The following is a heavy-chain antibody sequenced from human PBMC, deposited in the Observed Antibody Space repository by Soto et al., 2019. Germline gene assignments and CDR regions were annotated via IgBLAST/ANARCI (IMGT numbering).Heavy chain of an antibody. CDR3: ARSRETDTPDFDY. D-gene: IGHD2-15*01. CDR1: GYSFTNYW. V-gene: IGHV5-51*01. J-gene: IGHJ4*02. CDR2: IYPGDSDT. Sequence: GESLKISCKGSGYSFTNYWIGWVRQMPGKGLGWMGIIYPGDSDTRYSPSFQGQVTISADKSISTAYLQWSSLKASDTAVYYCARSRETDTPDFDYWGQGTLVTVSS.